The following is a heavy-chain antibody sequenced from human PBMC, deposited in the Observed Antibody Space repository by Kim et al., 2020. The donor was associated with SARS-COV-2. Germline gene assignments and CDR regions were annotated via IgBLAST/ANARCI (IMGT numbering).Heavy chain of an antibody. V-gene: IGHV4-59*01. Sequence: SETLSLTCTVSGGSISSDYWSWIRQPPGKGLEWIGYIYYSGSTNYNPSLKSRVTISVDTSKNQFSLKLSSVTAADTAVYYCARVSGVYHTEGGFDYWGQGTLVTVSS. J-gene: IGHJ4*02. D-gene: IGHD2-2*01. CDR2: IYYSGST. CDR1: GGSISSDY. CDR3: ARVSGVYHTEGGFDY.